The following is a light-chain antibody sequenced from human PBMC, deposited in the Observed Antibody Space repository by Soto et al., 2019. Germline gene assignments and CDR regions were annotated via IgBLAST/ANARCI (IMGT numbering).Light chain of an antibody. CDR2: DIS. Sequence: ENVLTQSPGTLSLSPGDMATLFGMARQSLTNPYIAWYQQKPGQAPRLLIYDISSRATGIPDRFSGSVSGTDFTLTISRLEPEDFAVYYCQQYGSSPLTFGGGTKVDIK. CDR3: QQYGSSPLT. J-gene: IGKJ4*01. CDR1: QSLTNPY. V-gene: IGKV3-20*01.